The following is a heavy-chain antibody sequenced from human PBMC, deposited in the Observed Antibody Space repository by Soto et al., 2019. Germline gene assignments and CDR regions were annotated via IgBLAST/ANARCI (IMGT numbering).Heavy chain of an antibody. CDR2: INPSGGST. D-gene: IGHD3-22*01. Sequence: ASVKVSCKASGYTFTSYYMHWVRQAPGQGLEWMGIINPSGGSTSYAQKFQGRVTMTRDTSTSTVYMELSSLRSEDTAVYYCARVNNEYYYDSSGYSPFQFQHWGQGTLVTVSS. CDR3: ARVNNEYYYDSSGYSPFQFQH. V-gene: IGHV1-46*01. J-gene: IGHJ1*01. CDR1: GYTFTSYY.